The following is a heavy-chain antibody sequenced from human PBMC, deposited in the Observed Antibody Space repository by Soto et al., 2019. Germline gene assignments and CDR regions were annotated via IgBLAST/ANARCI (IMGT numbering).Heavy chain of an antibody. D-gene: IGHD6-19*01. V-gene: IGHV3-23*01. Sequence: EVQLLESGGGLVQPGGSLRLSCVASRFTFSNYAMGWVRQAPGKGLEWVSTISAGGGTTYYADSVKGRFTISRDNYKNTLYLEVTSLRAEDTAIYYCVRSVKGSRWGQGTMVIVSS. J-gene: IGHJ4*02. CDR1: RFTFSNYA. CDR3: VRSVKGSR. CDR2: ISAGGGTT.